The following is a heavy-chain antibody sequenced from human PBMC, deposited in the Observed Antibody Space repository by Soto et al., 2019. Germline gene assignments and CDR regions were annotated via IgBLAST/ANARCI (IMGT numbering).Heavy chain of an antibody. D-gene: IGHD4-4*01. CDR2: IIPIIGII. Sequence: SVKVSCKASGGTFSTYTITWVRQAPGQGLEWMGRIIPIIGIINYAQKFQGRVTISADKFTGTAYMELTGLRSDDTAVYYCAGDPDSHYNDSQASSYPWGRG. CDR3: AGDPDSHYNDSQASSYP. J-gene: IGHJ5*02. CDR1: GGTFSTYT. V-gene: IGHV1-69*04.